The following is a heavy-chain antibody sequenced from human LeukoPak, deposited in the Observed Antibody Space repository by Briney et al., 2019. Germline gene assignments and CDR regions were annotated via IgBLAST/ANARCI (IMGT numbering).Heavy chain of an antibody. CDR1: GYSFTNYW. D-gene: IGHD3-22*01. CDR3: ARRRRPYYDSSGPRQFDY. J-gene: IGHJ4*02. CDR2: ISPGDSDT. V-gene: IGHV5-51*01. Sequence: GESLKISCKGSGYSFTNYWIGWVRQMPGEGLEWMRIISPGDSDTRYSPSFQGQVTISADKSISTAYLQWSSLKASDTAMYYCARRRRPYYDSSGPRQFDYWGQGALVTVSS.